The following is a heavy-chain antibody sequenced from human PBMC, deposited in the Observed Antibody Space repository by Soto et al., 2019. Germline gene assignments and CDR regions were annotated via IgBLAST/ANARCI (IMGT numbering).Heavy chain of an antibody. CDR3: ARQADYNILTGYFYYFDY. D-gene: IGHD3-9*01. V-gene: IGHV5-51*01. CDR1: GYSFTDYW. J-gene: IGHJ4*02. Sequence: GESLKISCKSSGYSFTDYWIGWVRQMPGKGLEWMGIVYPGDSDARYSPSFQGQVTISVDTSINTAFLRWNSLTASDTAMYYCARQADYNILTGYFYYFDYWGQGSLVTVSS. CDR2: VYPGDSDA.